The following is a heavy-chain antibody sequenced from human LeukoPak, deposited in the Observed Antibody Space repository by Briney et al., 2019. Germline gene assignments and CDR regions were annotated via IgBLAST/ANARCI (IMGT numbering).Heavy chain of an antibody. D-gene: IGHD4-23*01. CDR1: GFVFSSYS. V-gene: IGHV3-48*01. CDR3: ARDRNGGSFDY. Sequence: GGSLRLSCAASGFVFSSYSMNWVRQAPGKGLEWVSFLIVGNGNQHYADSVKGRFTISRDDAKNSLYLQMNSLRAEDTAVYYCARDRNGGSFDYWGQGALVTVSS. CDR2: LIVGNGNQ. J-gene: IGHJ4*02.